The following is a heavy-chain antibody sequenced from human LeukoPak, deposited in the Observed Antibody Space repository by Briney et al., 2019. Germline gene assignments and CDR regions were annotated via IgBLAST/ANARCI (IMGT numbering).Heavy chain of an antibody. CDR1: GNSIINYA. CDR3: TTRACHAGGCSSSFYYYYGLHF. CDR2: IIPIFGTA. Sequence: SVKASCKASGNSIINYAVSWVRQAPGQGFEWMGGIIPIFGTADYAQKFQGRVTITADQSTSTTYMALSSLKSEDTATYYCTTRACHAGGCSSSFYYYYGLHFWGQGTTVSVSS. J-gene: IGHJ6*02. D-gene: IGHD3-16*01. V-gene: IGHV1-69*13.